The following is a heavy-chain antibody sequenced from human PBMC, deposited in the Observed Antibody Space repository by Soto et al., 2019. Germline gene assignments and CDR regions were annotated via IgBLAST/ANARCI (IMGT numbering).Heavy chain of an antibody. Sequence: PSETLSLTCTVSGGSISSNSYYWGWIRQPPGKELEWIGTIYYGVNTYYNPSLKTRVTISIDTSKNHFSLTLTSVTAADTAIYYCAIFRTAMLGPAFEVWGQGTMVTVSS. V-gene: IGHV4-39*01. CDR2: IYYGVNT. J-gene: IGHJ3*01. D-gene: IGHD2-21*02. CDR3: AIFRTAMLGPAFEV. CDR1: GGSISSNSYY.